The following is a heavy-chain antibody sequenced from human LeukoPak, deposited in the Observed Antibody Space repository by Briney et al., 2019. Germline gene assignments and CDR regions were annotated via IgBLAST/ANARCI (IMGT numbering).Heavy chain of an antibody. D-gene: IGHD4-23*01. V-gene: IGHV4-31*03. CDR2: IYYSGST. CDR3: ATWGDYGGNSNDY. J-gene: IGHJ4*02. Sequence: SETLSLTCTVSGGSISSGGYSWSWIRQHPGKGLEWIGYIYYSGSTYYNPSLKSRVTISVDTSKNQFSLKLSSVTAADTAVYYCATWGDYGGNSNDYWGQGTLVTVSS. CDR1: GGSISSGGYS.